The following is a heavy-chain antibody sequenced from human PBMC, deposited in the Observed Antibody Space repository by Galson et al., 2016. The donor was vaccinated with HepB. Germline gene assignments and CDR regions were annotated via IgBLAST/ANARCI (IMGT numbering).Heavy chain of an antibody. CDR3: ARDKGGDYGYYYYGMDV. CDR1: GFTFSSYS. D-gene: IGHD4-17*01. V-gene: IGHV3-33*08. CDR2: IWYDGSNK. J-gene: IGHJ6*04. Sequence: RLSCAVSGFTFSSYSMHWVRQAPGKGLEWVAVIWYDGSNKYYADSVKGRFTIARDNSKNTLYLQMNSMRAEDTAVYYCARDKGGDYGYYYYGMDVWGKGTTVTVSS.